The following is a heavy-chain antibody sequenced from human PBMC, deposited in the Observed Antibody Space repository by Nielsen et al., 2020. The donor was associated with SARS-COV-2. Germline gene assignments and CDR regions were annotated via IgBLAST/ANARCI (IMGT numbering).Heavy chain of an antibody. CDR1: GFTISTYG. D-gene: IGHD6-19*01. CDR3: ARESVTGTDAFDI. J-gene: IGHJ3*02. V-gene: IGHV3-69-1*02. CDR2: ISSST. Sequence: GESLKISCVVSGFTISTYGMSWVRQAPGKGLEWVSAISSSTYYADSVKGRFTISRDNAENSLSLQMNSLRAEDTAVYYCARESVTGTDAFDIWGQGTVVTVSS.